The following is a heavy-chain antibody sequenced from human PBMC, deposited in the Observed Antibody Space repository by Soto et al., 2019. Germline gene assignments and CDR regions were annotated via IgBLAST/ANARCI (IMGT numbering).Heavy chain of an antibody. J-gene: IGHJ5*02. CDR1: GYSFSSYW. V-gene: IGHV5-51*01. Sequence: PGESLKISCQGSGYSFSSYWIAWVRHMPGKGLEWMGIIFPGDLDTRYSPAFQGQVTISADKSISTAYLQWSSLKVSDTAIYYCARLMYYDFRSDYYKKGWFDPWGQGTLVTVSS. D-gene: IGHD3-3*01. CDR2: IFPGDLDT. CDR3: ARLMYYDFRSDYYKKGWFDP.